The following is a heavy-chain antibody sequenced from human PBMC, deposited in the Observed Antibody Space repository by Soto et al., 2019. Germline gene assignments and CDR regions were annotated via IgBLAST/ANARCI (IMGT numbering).Heavy chain of an antibody. J-gene: IGHJ4*02. CDR3: ARAGKRRIAARPGY. CDR2: MNPNSGNT. D-gene: IGHD6-6*01. CDR1: GYTFTSYD. Sequence: ASVKVSCKASGYTFTSYDINWVRQATGQGLEWMGWMNPNSGNTGYAQKFQGRVTMTRNTSISTAYMELSSLRSEDTAVYYCARAGKRRIAARPGYGGKGTLVTVPS. V-gene: IGHV1-8*01.